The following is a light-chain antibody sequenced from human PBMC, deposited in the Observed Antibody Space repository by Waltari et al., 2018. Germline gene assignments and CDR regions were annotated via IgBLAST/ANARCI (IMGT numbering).Light chain of an antibody. CDR3: QQSYRDVGFR. J-gene: IGKJ2*03. Sequence: DIQMTQSPSSLSASVGDRVTITCRAAQRISSYLNWYQVKPGKAPKLLIYSTSTLQNGVPSRFSGSVAGTQFTLTISGLQPEDFATYYCQQSYRDVGFRFGQGTKL. V-gene: IGKV1-39*01. CDR2: STS. CDR1: QRISSY.